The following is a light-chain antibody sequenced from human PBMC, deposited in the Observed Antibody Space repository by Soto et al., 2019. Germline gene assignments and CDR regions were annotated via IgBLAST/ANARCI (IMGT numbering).Light chain of an antibody. J-gene: IGKJ1*01. Sequence: DIQMSQSPSSLSASVGDRVTITCRASQGIRNYLAWYQQTPGKVPKLLIYAASTSQSGVPSRFSGSGSGTDFTLTISRLEPEDFAVYYCQQYGSSGTFGQGTKVDIK. V-gene: IGKV1-27*01. CDR3: QQYGSSGT. CDR1: QGIRNY. CDR2: AAS.